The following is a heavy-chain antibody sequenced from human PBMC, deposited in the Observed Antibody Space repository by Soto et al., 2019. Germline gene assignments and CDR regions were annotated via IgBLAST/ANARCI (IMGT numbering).Heavy chain of an antibody. D-gene: IGHD3-9*01. Sequence: SETLSLTCTVSGGPIRSGGYYWSWIRQHPGKGLEWIGYIYNSGNTYYNPSLKSRVTISVDTSKNQFSLKLSSVTAADTAVYYCARHRGTISLTDYWGQGTLVTVSS. CDR1: GGPIRSGGYY. CDR3: ARHRGTISLTDY. J-gene: IGHJ4*02. CDR2: IYNSGNT. V-gene: IGHV4-39*01.